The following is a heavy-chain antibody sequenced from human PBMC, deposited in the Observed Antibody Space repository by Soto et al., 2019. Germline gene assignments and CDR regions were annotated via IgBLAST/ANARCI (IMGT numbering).Heavy chain of an antibody. CDR3: AHSILPQGDNFDWLWGRRTNLDYYYGMDV. V-gene: IGHV2-5*02. J-gene: IGHJ6*02. CDR2: IYWDDDK. CDR1: GFSLSTSGVG. Sequence: SGPTLVNPTQTLTLTCTFSGFSLSTSGVGVGWIRQPPGKALEWLALIYWDDDKRYSPSLKSRLTITKDTSKNQVVLTMTNMDPVDTATYYCAHSILPQGDNFDWLWGRRTNLDYYYGMDVWGQGTTVTVSS. D-gene: IGHD3-9*01.